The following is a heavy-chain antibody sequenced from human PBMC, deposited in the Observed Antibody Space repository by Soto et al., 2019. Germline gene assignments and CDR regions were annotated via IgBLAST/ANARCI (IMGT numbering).Heavy chain of an antibody. Sequence: SETLSLTCTVSGGSISSSSYYWGWIRQPPGKGLEWIGSIYYSGSTYYNPSLKSRVTISVDTSKNQFSLKLSSVTAADTAVYYCARNPNDYCDYVDYYYYYMDVWGKGTTVTVSS. V-gene: IGHV4-39*01. CDR2: IYYSGST. CDR3: ARNPNDYCDYVDYYYYYMDV. J-gene: IGHJ6*03. CDR1: GGSISSSSYY. D-gene: IGHD4-17*01.